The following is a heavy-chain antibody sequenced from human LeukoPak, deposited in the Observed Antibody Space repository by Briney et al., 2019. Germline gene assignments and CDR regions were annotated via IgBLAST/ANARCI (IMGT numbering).Heavy chain of an antibody. CDR3: ARDYKYAFDN. CDR2: IGIDSGNT. CDR1: GFRFSDYS. J-gene: IGHJ4*02. V-gene: IGHV3-48*01. D-gene: IGHD5-24*01. Sequence: GGSLRLSCAASGFRFSDYSMNWVRQAPGKGLEWISYIGIDSGNTHYADSVKGRFTISGDKAKNSLYLQMHSPRVEDTAVYYCARDYKYAFDNWGQGTLVTVSS.